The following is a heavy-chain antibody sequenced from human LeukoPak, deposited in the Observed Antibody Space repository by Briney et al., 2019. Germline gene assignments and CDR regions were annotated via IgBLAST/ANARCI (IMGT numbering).Heavy chain of an antibody. J-gene: IGHJ4*02. Sequence: PGGSLRLSCAASGFTFSSYAMSWVRQAPGKGLEWVSAISGSGGSTYYADSVKGRFTISRDNAKNSLYLQMNSLRAEDTAVYYCARDLVGFDYWGQGTLVTVSS. D-gene: IGHD2-2*01. CDR2: ISGSGGST. CDR3: ARDLVGFDY. V-gene: IGHV3-23*01. CDR1: GFTFSSYA.